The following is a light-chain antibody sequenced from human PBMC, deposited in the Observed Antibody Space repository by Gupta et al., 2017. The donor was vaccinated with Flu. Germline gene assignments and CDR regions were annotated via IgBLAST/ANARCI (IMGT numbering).Light chain of an antibody. Sequence: DIQMTQSPSTLSASVGDRVTITCRASQSISSWLAWYQQKPGKAPKLLIYNVSTLQSGVPSRFSGGGSGTEFTLTISSLQPDDFATYYCQQYDTYSPWTFGQGTKVEIK. CDR2: NVS. CDR1: QSISSW. CDR3: QQYDTYSPWT. J-gene: IGKJ1*01. V-gene: IGKV1-5*03.